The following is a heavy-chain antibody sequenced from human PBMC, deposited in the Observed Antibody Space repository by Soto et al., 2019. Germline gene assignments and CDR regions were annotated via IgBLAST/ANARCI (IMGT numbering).Heavy chain of an antibody. V-gene: IGHV2-70*01. CDR1: GFSLSTSGMC. CDR2: IDWDDDK. Sequence: SGPTLVNPTQTLTLTCTFSGFSLSTSGMCVSWIRQPPGKALEWLALIDWDDDKYYSTSLKTRLTISKDTSKNQVVLTMTNMDPVDTATYYCARIEYSSGWYGGFDYWGQGTLVTVSS. D-gene: IGHD6-19*01. CDR3: ARIEYSSGWYGGFDY. J-gene: IGHJ4*02.